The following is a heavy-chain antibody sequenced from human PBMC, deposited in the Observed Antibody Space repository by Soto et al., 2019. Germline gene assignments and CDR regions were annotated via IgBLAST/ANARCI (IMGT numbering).Heavy chain of an antibody. CDR1: GFIVSSNY. D-gene: IGHD2-8*02. CDR2: LYSGGRS. CDR3: ARGHYGMDV. J-gene: IGHJ6*02. V-gene: IGHV3-53*01. Sequence: EVQLVESGGGLIQPGGSLRLSCAASGFIVSSNYMNWVRQAPGKGLEWVSVLYSGGRSYSADSVKGRFIISRDNSKNTVYLQMNSLRXXXXXXXYCARGHYGMDVWGQGTTVTVSS.